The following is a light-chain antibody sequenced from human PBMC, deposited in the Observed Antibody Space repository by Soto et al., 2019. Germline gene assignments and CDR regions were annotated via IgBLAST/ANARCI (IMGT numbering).Light chain of an antibody. Sequence: DIQMTQSPSSLSASVGDRVTITCRASQTVATFLNWYQQKPGRAPNLLISAVSTLHSGVPSTFRGNGSGTDFTLTISSLQPGDFATDYCQQTFSTSFTVGPGTKVDIK. V-gene: IGKV1-39*01. CDR3: QQTFSTSFT. CDR2: AVS. CDR1: QTVATF. J-gene: IGKJ3*01.